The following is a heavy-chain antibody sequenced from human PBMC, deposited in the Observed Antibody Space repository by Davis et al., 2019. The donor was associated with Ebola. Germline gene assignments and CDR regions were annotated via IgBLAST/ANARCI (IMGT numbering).Heavy chain of an antibody. Sequence: GGSLRLSCAASGFTFTNVWMNWVRQAPGKGLEWVGRIRSEGAGGTRDYAASAKGRFTIWRDDSKSTVYLQMNSLRAEDTAVYYCAKGRAVAGTWGVYWGQGTLVTVSS. CDR3: AKGRAVAGTWGVY. D-gene: IGHD6-19*01. J-gene: IGHJ4*02. CDR1: GFTFTNVW. CDR2: IRSEGAGGTR. V-gene: IGHV3-15*07.